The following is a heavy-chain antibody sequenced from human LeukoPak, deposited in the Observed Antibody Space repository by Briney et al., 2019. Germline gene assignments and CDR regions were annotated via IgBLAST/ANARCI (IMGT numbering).Heavy chain of an antibody. J-gene: IGHJ4*02. V-gene: IGHV3-23*01. Sequence: GGSLRLSCAASGFTFSTFAMIWVRQPPGKGLEWVSSIFPSGGEIHYADSVRGRFTISRGNSKSTLSLQMNSLRAEDTAIYYCAKATGTLGNWGQGTLVTVSS. CDR2: IFPSGGEI. CDR3: AKATGTLGN. CDR1: GFTFSTFA. D-gene: IGHD1-1*01.